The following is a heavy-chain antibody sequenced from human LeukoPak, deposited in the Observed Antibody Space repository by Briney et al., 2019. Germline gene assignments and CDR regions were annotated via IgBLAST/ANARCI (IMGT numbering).Heavy chain of an antibody. CDR3: ARYGQQLVSDY. CDR2: ISSSGSTL. Sequence: GGSLRLSCAASGFTFSNYEMYWVRQAPGKGLEWLSYISSSGSTLYYADSVKGRFTISRYNAKTSLYLQMNSLRAEDTAVYYCARYGQQLVSDYWGQGTLLTVSS. CDR1: GFTFSNYE. D-gene: IGHD6-13*01. V-gene: IGHV3-48*03. J-gene: IGHJ4*02.